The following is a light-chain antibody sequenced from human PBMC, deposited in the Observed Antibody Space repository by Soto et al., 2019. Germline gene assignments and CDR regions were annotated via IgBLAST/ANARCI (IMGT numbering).Light chain of an antibody. J-gene: IGLJ2*01. V-gene: IGLV8-61*01. CDR2: RTN. Sequence: QTVVTQEPSFSVSPGRTVTLTCGLSSGSVSTSYYPSWYQQTPGQAPRTLIYRTNTRSSGVPDRFSGSILGNKAALTITGAQADGEPDYYCVLYMGSGISVFGGGTKVPVL. CDR1: SGSVSTSYY. CDR3: VLYMGSGISV.